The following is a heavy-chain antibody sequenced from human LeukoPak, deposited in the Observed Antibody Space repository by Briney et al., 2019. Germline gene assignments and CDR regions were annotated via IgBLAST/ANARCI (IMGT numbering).Heavy chain of an antibody. CDR2: ISGSGGST. J-gene: IGHJ4*02. Sequence: GGSLRLSCAASGFTFSSYAMTWVRQAPGKRLEWVSGISGSGGSTYYADSVKGRFTIFRDNSKNTLYLQMNSLRAEDTAVYYCAKETSRIGGSMASFDYWGQGTLVAVSS. CDR1: GFTFSSYA. D-gene: IGHD1-26*01. V-gene: IGHV3-23*01. CDR3: AKETSRIGGSMASFDY.